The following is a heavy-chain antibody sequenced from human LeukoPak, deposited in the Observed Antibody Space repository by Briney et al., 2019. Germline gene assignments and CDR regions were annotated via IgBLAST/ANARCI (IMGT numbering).Heavy chain of an antibody. V-gene: IGHV3-48*01. Sequence: GGSLRLSCEASGFNFNSHTMGWVRQAPGKGLEWISSITSGSTTIYYGDSVRGRFTISRDNSKNTLYLQMNSLRAEDTAVYYCAKKHISSTSWYYFDYWGQGTLVTVSS. CDR2: ITSGSTTI. CDR1: GFNFNSHT. CDR3: AKKHISSTSWYYFDY. J-gene: IGHJ4*02. D-gene: IGHD2-2*01.